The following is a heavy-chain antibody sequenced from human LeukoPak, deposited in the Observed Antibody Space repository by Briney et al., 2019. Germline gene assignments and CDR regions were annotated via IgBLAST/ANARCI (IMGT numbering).Heavy chain of an antibody. V-gene: IGHV3-9*01. Sequence: GGSLRLSCAASGFTFSNYAMSWVRQAPGKGLEWVSGISWNSGSIGYADSVKGRFTISRDNAKNSLYLQMNSLRAEDTALYYCANGYCSSTSCYGVGSDAFDIWGQGTMVTVSS. CDR2: ISWNSGSI. CDR3: ANGYCSSTSCYGVGSDAFDI. J-gene: IGHJ3*02. CDR1: GFTFSNYA. D-gene: IGHD2-2*03.